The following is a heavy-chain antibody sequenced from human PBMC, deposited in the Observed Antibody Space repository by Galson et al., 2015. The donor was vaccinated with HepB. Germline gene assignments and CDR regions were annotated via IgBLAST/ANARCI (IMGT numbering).Heavy chain of an antibody. D-gene: IGHD2-15*01. CDR3: ARIVGSNYIGWAVDI. Sequence: CAISGDSVSSNSASWNWIRQSPSRGLEWLGRTYYRSKWYNDYAVSVKSRITINPDTSKNQFSLQLSSMIPEDTAVYYCARIVGSNYIGWAVDIWGQGTMVTVSS. J-gene: IGHJ3*02. CDR1: GDSVSSNSAS. V-gene: IGHV6-1*01. CDR2: TYYRSKWYN.